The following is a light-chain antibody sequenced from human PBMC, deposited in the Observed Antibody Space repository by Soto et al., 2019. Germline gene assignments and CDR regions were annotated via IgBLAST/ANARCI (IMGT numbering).Light chain of an antibody. Sequence: EIVLTQSPASLSLSPGEGATLSCRASQSVSSSLAWYQQKPGQAPRLLIYDASKRATGIPARFSGSGSGTDFTLTISSLEPDDFAVYYCQQRSNWLWTFGQGTKVDI. CDR3: QQRSNWLWT. V-gene: IGKV3-11*01. CDR2: DAS. CDR1: QSVSSS. J-gene: IGKJ1*01.